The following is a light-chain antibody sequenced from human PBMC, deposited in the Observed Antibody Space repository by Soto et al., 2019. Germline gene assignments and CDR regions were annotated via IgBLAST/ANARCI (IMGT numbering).Light chain of an antibody. Sequence: QSALTQPASVSGSPGQSITFSCTGTSSDVGSYDYVSWYQQHPGKAPKLMIYEVSNRPSGVSNRFSGSKSGNTASLTISGLQAEDEADYYCSSYTTSSTLVVFGGGTKLTVL. J-gene: IGLJ2*01. CDR1: SSDVGSYDY. V-gene: IGLV2-14*01. CDR3: SSYTTSSTLVV. CDR2: EVS.